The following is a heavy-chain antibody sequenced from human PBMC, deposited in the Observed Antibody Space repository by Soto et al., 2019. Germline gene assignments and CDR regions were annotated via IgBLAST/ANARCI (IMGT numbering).Heavy chain of an antibody. Sequence: GGSQRLSCLASGFTVTTNYMIWVRQPPGKGLEWVSTTFSGGSTNYADSVRGRFSISRDNSKNTVYLQMNNLRVEDTAVYYCAKKSPSSIQGWAFAMDVWVQGTTVTVSS. D-gene: IGHD1-26*01. CDR1: GFTVTTNY. J-gene: IGHJ6*02. V-gene: IGHV3-53*01. CDR3: AKKSPSSIQGWAFAMDV. CDR2: TFSGGST.